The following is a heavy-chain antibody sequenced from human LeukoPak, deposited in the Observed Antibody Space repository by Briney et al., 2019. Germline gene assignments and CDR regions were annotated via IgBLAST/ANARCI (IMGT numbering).Heavy chain of an antibody. D-gene: IGHD5-18*01. J-gene: IGHJ4*02. CDR3: ARVRSGYSHENYFDY. Sequence: GGSLRLSCAASGFTFSNYEMNWVRQAPGKGLEWVSYISGSGSTIYYADSVKGRFTISRDNAKDSLYLQMNSLRAEDTAVYYCARVRSGYSHENYFDYWGQGTLVTASS. CDR2: ISGSGSTI. V-gene: IGHV3-48*03. CDR1: GFTFSNYE.